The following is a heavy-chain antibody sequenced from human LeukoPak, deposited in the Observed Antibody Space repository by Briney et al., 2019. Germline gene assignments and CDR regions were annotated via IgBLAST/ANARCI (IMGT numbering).Heavy chain of an antibody. V-gene: IGHV3-11*01. CDR3: ARANDLSDAFDI. CDR2: ISSSGGTI. Sequence: GGSLRLSCAASGFTFSDYYMCWVRQAPGKGLEWISYISSSGGTIYYADSVRGRFTISRDNAKNSLLLQLSSLRAEDTAVYYCARANDLSDAFDIWGQGTMVTVSS. CDR1: GFTFSDYY. J-gene: IGHJ3*02.